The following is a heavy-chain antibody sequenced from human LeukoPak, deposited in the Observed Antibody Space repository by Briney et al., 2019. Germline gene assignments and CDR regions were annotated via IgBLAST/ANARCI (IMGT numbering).Heavy chain of an antibody. CDR3: ARQFGLMRSYRHLDH. D-gene: IGHD3/OR15-3a*01. CDR2: VYFNGDT. CDR1: SGSISSYY. J-gene: IGHJ4*02. V-gene: IGHV4-59*08. Sequence: SETLSLTCSLSSGSISSYYWTWLRQPPGKTLQWIGNVYFNGDTNFNPSLKSRVTISVDTSNNQFSLKLTSATAADTAVYYCARQFGLMRSYRHLDHWGPGILVTVSA.